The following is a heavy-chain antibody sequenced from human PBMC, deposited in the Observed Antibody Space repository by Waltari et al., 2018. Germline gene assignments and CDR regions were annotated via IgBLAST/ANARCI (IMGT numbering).Heavy chain of an antibody. V-gene: IGHV4-31*01. CDR3: AKTTMVRGVMRLWRGAFDI. Sequence: QVQLQESGPGLVKPSQTLSLTCTVSGGSISSGGYYWSWIRQHPGKGLEWIGYIYYSGSTYYNPSLKSLVTISVDTSKNQFSLKLSSVTAADTAVYYCAKTTMVRGVMRLWRGAFDIWGQGTMVTVSS. CDR1: GGSISSGGYY. CDR2: IYYSGST. J-gene: IGHJ3*02. D-gene: IGHD3-10*01.